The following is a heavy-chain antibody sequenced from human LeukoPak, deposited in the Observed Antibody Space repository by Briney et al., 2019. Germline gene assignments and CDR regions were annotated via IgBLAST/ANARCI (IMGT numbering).Heavy chain of an antibody. D-gene: IGHD1-26*01. J-gene: IGHJ4*02. Sequence: GGSLRLSCAASGFTFSSHAMSGVRRAPGKGLEWVSDLIEKGATTDYADSVKGRFTIYSDNSTNTIYVPMNRLRVEATAVYYCVKDYQVGNSPAYGDYWGQGTLVTISS. V-gene: IGHV3-23*01. CDR1: GFTFSSHA. CDR2: LIEKGATT. CDR3: VKDYQVGNSPAYGDY.